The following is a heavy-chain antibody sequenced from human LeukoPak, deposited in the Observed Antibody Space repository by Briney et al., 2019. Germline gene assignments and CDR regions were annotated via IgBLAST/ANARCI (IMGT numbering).Heavy chain of an antibody. CDR3: ARHSHGFGELLSEFDY. J-gene: IGHJ4*02. D-gene: IGHD3-10*01. CDR1: GGSISSYY. Sequence: SETLSLTCTVSGGSISSYYWSWIRQPPGKGLEWIGYIYYSGSTYYNPSLKSRVTISVDTSKNQFSLKLSSVTAADTAVYYCARHSHGFGELLSEFDYWGQGTLVTVSS. CDR2: IYYSGST. V-gene: IGHV4-59*08.